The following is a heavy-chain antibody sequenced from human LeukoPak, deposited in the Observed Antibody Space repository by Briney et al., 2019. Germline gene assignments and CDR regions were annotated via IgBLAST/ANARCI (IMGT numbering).Heavy chain of an antibody. V-gene: IGHV4-4*07. CDR1: GSSISNYY. CDR2: IYTSGGT. CDR3: ARAAEYSSGWYLFDY. D-gene: IGHD6-19*01. Sequence: PSETLPLTCTVSGSSISNYYWTWIRQPAGKGLEWIGRIYTSGGTNYNPSLKTRVTMSVDTSKNQVSLKLSSVTAADTAMYYCARAAEYSSGWYLFDYWGQGILVTVSA. J-gene: IGHJ4*02.